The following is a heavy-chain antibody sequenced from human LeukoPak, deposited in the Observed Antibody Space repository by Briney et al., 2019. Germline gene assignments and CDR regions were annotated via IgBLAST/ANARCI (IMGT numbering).Heavy chain of an antibody. CDR2: ISAYNGNT. V-gene: IGHV1-18*01. CDR3: ARIATYYYGSGSSLPPDY. Sequence: GASVKVSCKASSYTFTSYGISWVRQAPGQGLEWMGWISAYNGNTNYAQKLQGRVTMATDTSTSTAYMELRSLRSDDTAVYYCARIATYYYGSGSSLPPDYWGQGTLVTVSS. J-gene: IGHJ4*02. CDR1: SYTFTSYG. D-gene: IGHD3-10*01.